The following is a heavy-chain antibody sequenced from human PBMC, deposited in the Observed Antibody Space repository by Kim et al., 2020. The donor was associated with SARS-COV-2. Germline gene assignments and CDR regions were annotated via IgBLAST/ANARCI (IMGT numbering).Heavy chain of an antibody. CDR3: AKEGDSTGYYYFYYFDY. J-gene: IGHJ4*02. D-gene: IGHD3-22*01. CDR1: GFTFSNYG. V-gene: IGHV3-23*01. Sequence: GGSLRLSCSASGFTFSNYGMSWVRQAPGKGLEWVSGISAGGGSTYYADSVKGRFTISRDNSNNTLYLQMNSLRAEGTAVYYCAKEGDSTGYYYFYYFDYWGQGTPVTVSS. CDR2: ISAGGGST.